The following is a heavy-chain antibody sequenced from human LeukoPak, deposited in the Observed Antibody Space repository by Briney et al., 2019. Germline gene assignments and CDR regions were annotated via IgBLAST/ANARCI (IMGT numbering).Heavy chain of an antibody. CDR2: IDSSSNTI. D-gene: IGHD3-22*01. CDR3: AGNGHRSVWTMIVVL. J-gene: IGHJ4*02. CDR1: GGSISSGGYY. V-gene: IGHV3-11*04. Sequence: LSLTCTVSGGSISSGGYYWSWIRQHPGKGLGWIAYIDSSSNTIYYADSVKGRFTISRDNAKNSLYLQMNSLRVEDTAVYYCAGNGHRSVWTMIVVLWGQGTLVTVSS.